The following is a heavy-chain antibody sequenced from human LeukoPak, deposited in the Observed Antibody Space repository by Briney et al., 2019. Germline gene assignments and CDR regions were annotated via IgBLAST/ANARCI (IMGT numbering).Heavy chain of an antibody. CDR2: IYTSGST. Sequence: KPSETLSLTCTVSGGSISSYYWSWIRQPAGKGLEWIGRIYTSGSTNYNPSLKSRVTMSVDTSKNQFSLKLSSVTAADTAVYYCARDLRGYSGYDAAHYYYYYYMDVWGKGTTVTVSS. CDR3: ARDLRGYSGYDAAHYYYYYYMDV. V-gene: IGHV4-4*07. J-gene: IGHJ6*03. D-gene: IGHD5-12*01. CDR1: GGSISSYY.